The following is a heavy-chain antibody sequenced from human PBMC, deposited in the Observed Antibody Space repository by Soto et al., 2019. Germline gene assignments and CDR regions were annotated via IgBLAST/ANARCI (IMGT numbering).Heavy chain of an antibody. CDR3: AKLTVGWYVDL. Sequence: EVQLLESGGGLVQPGGSLRLSCAASGFTFSSYAMNWVRQAPGKGLEWVSVISGSGGSTYYADAVKGRFTIYRDNTKNTLYLTMNGLRAEGTAVYYCAKLTVGWYVDLWGRGTLVTVSS. J-gene: IGHJ2*01. D-gene: IGHD4-17*01. CDR2: ISGSGGST. V-gene: IGHV3-23*01. CDR1: GFTFSSYA.